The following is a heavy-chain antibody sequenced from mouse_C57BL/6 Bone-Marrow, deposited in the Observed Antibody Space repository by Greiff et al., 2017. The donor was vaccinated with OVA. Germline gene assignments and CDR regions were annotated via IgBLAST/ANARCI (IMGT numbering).Heavy chain of an antibody. CDR2: IYPGSGST. J-gene: IGHJ2*01. V-gene: IGHV1-55*01. CDR1: GYTFTSYW. D-gene: IGHD2-1*01. CDR3: AREGASTWNFDY. Sequence: QVQLQQPGAELVKPGASVKMSCKASGYTFTSYWITWVKQRPGQGLEWIGDIYPGSGSTNYNEKFKSKATLTVDTSSSTAYMQLSSLTSEDSAVYCCAREGASTWNFDYWGQGTTLTVSS.